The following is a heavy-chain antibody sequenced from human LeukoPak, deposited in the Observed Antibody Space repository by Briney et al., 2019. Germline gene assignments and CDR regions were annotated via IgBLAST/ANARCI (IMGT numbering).Heavy chain of an antibody. D-gene: IGHD5-24*01. CDR1: GFTFSTYA. Sequence: GGSLRLSCAASGFTFSTYAMSWVRQAPGKGLEWVSTITKSGDQTHYADSVRGLFTISRDIFKNTPYLQMNSLRAEDTAVYHCVKSAGKDGYRDVFDIWGQGTVVTVSS. CDR3: VKSAGKDGYRDVFDI. J-gene: IGHJ3*02. CDR2: ITKSGDQT. V-gene: IGHV3-23*01.